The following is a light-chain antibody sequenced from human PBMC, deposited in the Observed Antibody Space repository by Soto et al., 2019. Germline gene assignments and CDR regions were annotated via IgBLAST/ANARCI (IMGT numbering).Light chain of an antibody. J-gene: IGKJ4*01. CDR1: QDISDY. V-gene: IGKV1-9*01. CDR2: AAS. CDR3: QQLNSYPLT. Sequence: DIQMTQSPSSLSASVGDRVTITCRASQDISDYLAWYQQRPGKAPKLLIYAASTLQSGVPSRFSGSGSGTEFTLTISSLQPEDFATYSCQQLNSYPLTFGGRTKVDI.